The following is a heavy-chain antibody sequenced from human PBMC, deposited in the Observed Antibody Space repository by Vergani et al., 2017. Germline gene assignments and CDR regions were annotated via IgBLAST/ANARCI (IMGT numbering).Heavy chain of an antibody. Sequence: QVQLQESGPGLVKPSQTLSLTCTVSGGSISSGSYYWSWIRQPAGKGLEWIGRIYTSGSTNYNLSLKSRVTITVDTSKNQFSLKLSSVTAAETAGYYCASWRDLSAFDIWGQGTMVTVSS. V-gene: IGHV4-61*02. CDR3: ASWRDLSAFDI. D-gene: IGHD3-3*01. CDR2: IYTSGST. J-gene: IGHJ3*02. CDR1: GGSISSGSYY.